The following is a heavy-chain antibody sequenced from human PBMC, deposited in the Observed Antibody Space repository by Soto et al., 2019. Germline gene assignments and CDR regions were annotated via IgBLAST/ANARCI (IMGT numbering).Heavy chain of an antibody. J-gene: IGHJ6*02. CDR2: IIPIFGTA. Sequence: QVQLVQSGAEVKKPGSSVKVSCTASGGTFSSYAISWVRQAPGQGLEWMGGIIPIFGTANYAQKFQGRVTITADESTSTAYMELSSLRSEDTAVYYCARGSGYGSGSYYYYYYGMDVWGQGTTVTVSS. CDR1: GGTFSSYA. V-gene: IGHV1-69*01. D-gene: IGHD3-10*01. CDR3: ARGSGYGSGSYYYYYYGMDV.